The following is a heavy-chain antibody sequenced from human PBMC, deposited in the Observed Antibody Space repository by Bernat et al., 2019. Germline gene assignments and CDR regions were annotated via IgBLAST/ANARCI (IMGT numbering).Heavy chain of an antibody. Sequence: QVQLQESGPGLVKPSETLSLTCTVSGGAISSDYWSGIRQPPGKGLEWKGYIYYRGSTNYNPSLQSRVTISVDTSKNQFSLKLSSVTAADPAVYYCASTYYYDRGGTSYYYGMDVWGQVTTVTLSS. CDR1: GGAISSDY. V-gene: IGHV4-59*01. CDR3: ASTYYYDRGGTSYYYGMDV. CDR2: IYYRGST. J-gene: IGHJ6*02. D-gene: IGHD3-22*01.